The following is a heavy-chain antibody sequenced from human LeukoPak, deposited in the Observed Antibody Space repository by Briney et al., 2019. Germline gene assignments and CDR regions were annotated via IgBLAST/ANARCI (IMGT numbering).Heavy chain of an antibody. D-gene: IGHD2-2*01. CDR3: ARVIVVVPAAMGAFDY. J-gene: IGHJ4*02. V-gene: IGHV3-48*03. Sequence: PGGSLRLSCAASGFTFSSYEMNWVRQAPGKGLEWVSYISSSGSTIYYADSVKGRFTISRDNAKNSLYLQMNSLRAEDTAVYYCARVIVVVPAAMGAFDYWGQGTLVTVSS. CDR2: ISSSGSTI. CDR1: GFTFSSYE.